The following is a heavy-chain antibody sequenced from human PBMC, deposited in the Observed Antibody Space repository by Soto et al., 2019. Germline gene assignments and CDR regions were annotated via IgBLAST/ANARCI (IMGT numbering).Heavy chain of an antibody. D-gene: IGHD3-10*01. CDR2: INHSGST. V-gene: IGHV4-34*01. CDR3: ARDRYYGSGSYSAVSALDI. CDR1: GGSFSGYY. Sequence: SETLSLTCAVYGGSFSGYYWSWIRQPPGKGLEWIGEINHSGSTNYNPSLKSRVTISVDTSKNQFSLKLSSVTAADTAVYYCARDRYYGSGSYSAVSALDIWGQGTMVTVSS. J-gene: IGHJ3*02.